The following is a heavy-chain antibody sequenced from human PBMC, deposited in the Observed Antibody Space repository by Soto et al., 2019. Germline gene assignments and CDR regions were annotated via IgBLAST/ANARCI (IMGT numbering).Heavy chain of an antibody. CDR2: INTDGSNR. CDR3: AKGGCSSTSCLDY. CDR1: GFTFSPYI. Sequence: GGSLRLSCAASGFTFSPYIMHWVRQAPGKGLVWVSRINTDGSNRDYADSVKGRFTISRGNAKNTLYLQMNSLGAEDTAVYYCAKGGCSSTSCLDYWGQGTLVTVSS. D-gene: IGHD2-2*01. J-gene: IGHJ4*02. V-gene: IGHV3-74*01.